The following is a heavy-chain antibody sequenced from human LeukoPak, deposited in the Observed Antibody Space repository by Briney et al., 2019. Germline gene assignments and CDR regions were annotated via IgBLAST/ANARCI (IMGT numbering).Heavy chain of an antibody. V-gene: IGHV4-34*01. Sequence: SETLSLTCAVYGGSFSGYYWSWIRQPPGKGLEWIGEINHSGSTNYNPSLKSRVTISVDTSKNQFSLKLSSVTAADTAVYYCARLFCYSTACYVDSWGQGTLVTVSS. CDR2: INHSGST. CDR1: GGSFSGYY. D-gene: IGHD2-2*01. J-gene: IGHJ4*02. CDR3: ARLFCYSTACYVDS.